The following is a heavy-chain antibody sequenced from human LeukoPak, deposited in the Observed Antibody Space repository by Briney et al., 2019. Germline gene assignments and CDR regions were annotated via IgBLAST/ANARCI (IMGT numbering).Heavy chain of an antibody. V-gene: IGHV3-9*01. Sequence: SLRLSCAASGFPFGDYAMHWVRQAPGKGLGWVSGISWNSGSIGYADSVKGRFTISRDNAKNSLYLQMNSLGAEDTALYYCAKDLYDSSGYYLDYWGQGTLVTVSS. CDR1: GFPFGDYA. CDR2: ISWNSGSI. D-gene: IGHD3-22*01. J-gene: IGHJ4*02. CDR3: AKDLYDSSGYYLDY.